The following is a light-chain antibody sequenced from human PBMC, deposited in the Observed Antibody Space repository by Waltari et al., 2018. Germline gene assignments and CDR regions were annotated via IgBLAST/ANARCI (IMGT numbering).Light chain of an antibody. CDR2: KAS. CDR1: QSISSW. CDR3: QQYNSYPS. Sequence: DIQMTQSPSTLPASVVDRVTITCRASQSISSWLAWYQQKPGKAPKLLIYKASSLESGVTSRFSGSGSGTEFTLTISSLQPDDFATYYCQQYNSYPSFGQGTKVEIK. J-gene: IGKJ1*01. V-gene: IGKV1-5*03.